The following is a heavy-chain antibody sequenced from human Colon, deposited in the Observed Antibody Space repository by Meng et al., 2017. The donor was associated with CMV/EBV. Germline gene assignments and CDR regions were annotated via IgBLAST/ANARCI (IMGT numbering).Heavy chain of an antibody. CDR2: ISASGYYT. J-gene: IGHJ4*02. CDR3: AKVPTRRYYFDS. V-gene: IGHV3-23*01. CDR1: SFSTPDYA. D-gene: IGHD5-24*01. Sequence: SAAFSFSTPDYAVICVAQAPGQGVEWVSVISASGYYTFYAESVKGRFTSGRDISKNTVYLQTRSLRAEDTAVYFCAKVPTRRYYFDSWGQGSLVTVSS.